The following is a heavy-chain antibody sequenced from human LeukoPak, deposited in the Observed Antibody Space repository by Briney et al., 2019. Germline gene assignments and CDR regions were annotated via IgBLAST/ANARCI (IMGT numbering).Heavy chain of an antibody. D-gene: IGHD2/OR15-2a*01. V-gene: IGHV3-7*01. CDR1: GFMFSRHW. CDR3: ARDGGHSTDFDY. CDR2: IKQDGSER. Sequence: RGSLRLSCAPSGFMFSRHWMSWVRQAPGKGPEWVANIKQDGSERTYVDSVKGRFTISRDNAKNSLYPQMNSLRAEDTAVYYCARDGGHSTDFDYWGQGTLVTVSS. J-gene: IGHJ4*02.